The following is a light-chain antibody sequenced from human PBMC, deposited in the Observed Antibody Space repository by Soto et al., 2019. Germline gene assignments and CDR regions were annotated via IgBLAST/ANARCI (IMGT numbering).Light chain of an antibody. CDR2: KES. CDR1: QSISSW. CDR3: QQYNSYSYTWT. J-gene: IGKJ1*01. V-gene: IGKV1-5*03. Sequence: DIQMTQSPSTLSASVGDRVTITCRASQSISSWLAWYQQKPGKAPKLLIYKESSLESGVPSRFSGSGSGTEFTLTISSLQPDDFATYYCQQYNSYSYTWTFGQGTKVEIK.